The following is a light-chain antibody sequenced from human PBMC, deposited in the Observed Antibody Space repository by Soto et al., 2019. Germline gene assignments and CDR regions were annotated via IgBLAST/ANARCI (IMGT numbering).Light chain of an antibody. CDR2: DVT. V-gene: IGLV2-14*03. J-gene: IGLJ1*01. CDR3: SSYISSSTLEV. CDR1: NSDVSGYDF. Sequence: QSVLTQPASVSGSPGQSITISCTGTNSDVSGYDFVPWFQQHPGKAPKLMIYDVTNRPSGVSDRFSGSKSANTASLTISGLQAEDEADYYCSSYISSSTLEVFGTGTKVTVL.